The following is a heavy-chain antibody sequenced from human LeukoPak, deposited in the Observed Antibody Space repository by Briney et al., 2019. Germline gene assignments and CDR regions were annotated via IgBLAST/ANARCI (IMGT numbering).Heavy chain of an antibody. CDR1: GGSISSGSYY. CDR3: ARGRVWDYVWGSYRSYYFDY. D-gene: IGHD3-16*02. Sequence: PSETLSLTCTVSGGSISSGSYYWSWIRQPAGKGLEWIGRIYTSGSTNYNPSLKSRATISVDTSKNQFSLNLSSVTAAETAVYYCARGRVWDYVWGSYRSYYFDYWGQGTLVTVSS. CDR2: IYTSGST. J-gene: IGHJ4*02. V-gene: IGHV4-61*02.